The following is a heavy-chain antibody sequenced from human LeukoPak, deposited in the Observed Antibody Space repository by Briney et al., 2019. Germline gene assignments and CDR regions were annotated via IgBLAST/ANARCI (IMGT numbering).Heavy chain of an antibody. J-gene: IGHJ6*02. Sequence: SVKVSCKSSGFTFTISAVQWVRQARGQRLEWIGWIVVGSGNTNYAQKFQERVTITRDMSTSTAYMELSSLRSEDTAVYYCAALDPALGYYYYGMDVWGQGTTVTVSS. CDR3: AALDPALGYYYYGMDV. CDR2: IVVGSGNT. CDR1: GFTFTISA. V-gene: IGHV1-58*01.